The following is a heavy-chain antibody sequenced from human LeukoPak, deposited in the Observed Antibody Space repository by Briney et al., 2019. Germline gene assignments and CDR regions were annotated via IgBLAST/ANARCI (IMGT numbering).Heavy chain of an antibody. J-gene: IGHJ3*02. V-gene: IGHV1-2*06. Sequence: GASVKVSCKASGYTFTGYYMHWVRQAPGQGLEWMGRINPNSGGTNYAQKFQGRVTMTRDTSISTAYMELSRLRSDDTAVYYCARVRRDTWINAFDIWGQGTMVTVSS. D-gene: IGHD5-24*01. CDR1: GYTFTGYY. CDR3: ARVRRDTWINAFDI. CDR2: INPNSGGT.